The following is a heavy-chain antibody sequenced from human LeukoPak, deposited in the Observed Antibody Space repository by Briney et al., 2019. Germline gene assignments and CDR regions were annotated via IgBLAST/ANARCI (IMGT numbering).Heavy chain of an antibody. CDR3: AKGKLAYCGGDCHDAFDI. J-gene: IGHJ3*02. V-gene: IGHV3-23*01. Sequence: PGGSLRLSCAASGFTFSSYAMSWVRQAPGKGLEWVSAISGSGGSTYYADSVKGRFTISRDNSKNTLYLQMNSLRDEDTAVYYCAKGKLAYCGGDCHDAFDIWGQGTMVTVSS. CDR2: ISGSGGST. D-gene: IGHD2-21*01. CDR1: GFTFSSYA.